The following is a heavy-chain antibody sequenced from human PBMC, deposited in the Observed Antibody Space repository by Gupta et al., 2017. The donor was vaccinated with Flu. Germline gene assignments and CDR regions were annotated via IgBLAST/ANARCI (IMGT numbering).Heavy chain of an antibody. J-gene: IGHJ3*02. D-gene: IGHD3-10*01. CDR2: IWSNGNNK. V-gene: IGHV3-33*01. Sequence: VRQAPGKGLEWVAVIWSNGNNKDYADSVRGRFTFSRDNSKNTMYLQMSSLRVEDTAVYYCVRERGPFDGFDIWGQGTMVTVSS. CDR3: VRERGPFDGFDI.